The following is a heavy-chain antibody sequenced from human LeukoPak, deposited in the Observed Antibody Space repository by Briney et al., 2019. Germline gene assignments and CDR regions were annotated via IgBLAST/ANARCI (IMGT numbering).Heavy chain of an antibody. CDR2: IYYSGST. CDR3: ARHSSMVRGVRGWFDP. CDR1: GGSISSYY. Sequence: SETPSLTCTVSGGSISSYYWSWIRQPPGKGLEWIGYIYYSGSTNYNPSLKSRVTISVDTSKNQFSLKLSSVTAADTAVYYCARHSSMVRGVRGWFDPWGQGTLVTVSS. D-gene: IGHD3-10*01. J-gene: IGHJ5*02. V-gene: IGHV4-59*08.